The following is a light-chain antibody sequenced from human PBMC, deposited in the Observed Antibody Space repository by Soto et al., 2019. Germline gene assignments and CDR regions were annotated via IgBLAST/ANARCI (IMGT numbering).Light chain of an antibody. Sequence: EIEMTQSPATLSVSPGERATLSCRASQSVNSNVAWYQQKYGQAPRLLIYGASTRATGIPARFSGSGSGTEFTLTISSLQSEEFAVYYCQQYNDWPITFGQGTRLEIK. CDR1: QSVNSN. J-gene: IGKJ5*01. CDR3: QQYNDWPIT. V-gene: IGKV3-15*01. CDR2: GAS.